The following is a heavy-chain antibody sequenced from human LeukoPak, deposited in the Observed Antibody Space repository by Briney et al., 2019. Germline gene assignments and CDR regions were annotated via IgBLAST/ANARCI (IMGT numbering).Heavy chain of an antibody. J-gene: IGHJ4*02. CDR3: AKRGVVIRGLLVIGFHKEAYHFDS. CDR2: ISESAGGT. D-gene: IGHD3-10*01. Sequence: GGSLRLSCVVSGITLSNYGMSWVRQAPGKGLEWVSGISESAGGTKYADPVKGRFTVSRDNSLNTMYLQMNSLRAEDTAVYFCAKRGVVIRGLLVIGFHKEAYHFDSWGQGIPVTVSS. V-gene: IGHV3-23*01. CDR1: GITLSNYG.